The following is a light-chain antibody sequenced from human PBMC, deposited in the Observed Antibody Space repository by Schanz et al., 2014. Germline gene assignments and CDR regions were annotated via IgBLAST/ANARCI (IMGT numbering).Light chain of an antibody. J-gene: IGKJ5*01. V-gene: IGKV3-20*01. CDR2: GAS. CDR1: QSVSSY. Sequence: EIVLTQSPATLSLSPGERATLSCRASQSVSSYLAWYQQKPGQAPRLLIYGASTRATGIPARFSGSGSGADFTLTISRVEPEDFAVYYCQQYGISPRTFGQGTRLEIK. CDR3: QQYGISPRT.